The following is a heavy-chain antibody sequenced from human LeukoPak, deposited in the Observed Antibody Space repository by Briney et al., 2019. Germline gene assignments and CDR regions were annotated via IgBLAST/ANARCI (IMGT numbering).Heavy chain of an antibody. CDR3: ARDQTPYY. V-gene: IGHV3-23*01. CDR1: GFTFSTYG. CDR2: ISGSGGNT. Sequence: GGTLRLSCGASGFTFSTYGMSWVRQAPGKGLEWVSAISGSGGNTYYADSVKGRFTISRDNSKNTLYLQMNSLKIEDTAVYYCARDQTPYYWGQGTLVTVSS. J-gene: IGHJ4*02.